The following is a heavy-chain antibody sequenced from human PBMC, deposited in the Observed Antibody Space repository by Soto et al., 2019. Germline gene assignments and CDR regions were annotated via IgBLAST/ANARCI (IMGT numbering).Heavy chain of an antibody. Sequence: SETLSLTCTVSGGSVSSGSYYWSWIRQPPGKGLEWIGYIYYSGSTNYNPSLKSRVTISVDTSKNQFSLKLGSVTAADTAVYYCARDQVAGTDYWGQGTLVTVSS. CDR3: ARDQVAGTDY. D-gene: IGHD6-19*01. V-gene: IGHV4-61*01. J-gene: IGHJ4*02. CDR2: IYYSGST. CDR1: GGSVSSGSYY.